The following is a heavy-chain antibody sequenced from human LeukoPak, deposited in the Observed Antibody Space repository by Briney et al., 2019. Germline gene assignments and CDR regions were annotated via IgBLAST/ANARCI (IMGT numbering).Heavy chain of an antibody. CDR2: IKQDGSEK. CDR1: GFTFSSYW. V-gene: IGHV3-7*03. CDR3: ARNNGMDV. Sequence: GGSLRLSCAASGFTFSSYWMSWVRQAPGKGLEWVANIKQDGSEKYYVDSVKGRFTISKDNAKNSLYPQMNSLRAEDTALYHCARNNGMDVWGQGTTVIVSS. J-gene: IGHJ6*02.